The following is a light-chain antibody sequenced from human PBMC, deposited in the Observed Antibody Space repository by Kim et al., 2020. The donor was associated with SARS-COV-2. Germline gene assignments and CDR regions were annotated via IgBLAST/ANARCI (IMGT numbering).Light chain of an antibody. CDR3: QQRVGSPFT. J-gene: IGKJ4*01. V-gene: IGKV3-20*01. Sequence: EIVLTQSPGTLSLSPGERATLSCRASESVSGSHLAWYQQKPGQAPRLLIYDASRRVTGIPDRFSGSGSGTDFTLTISRLEPEDFAVYYCQQRVGSPFTFGGGTKVDIK. CDR2: DAS. CDR1: ESVSGSH.